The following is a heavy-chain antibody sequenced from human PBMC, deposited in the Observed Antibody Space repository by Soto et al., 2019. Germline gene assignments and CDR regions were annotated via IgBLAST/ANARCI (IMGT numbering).Heavy chain of an antibody. D-gene: IGHD3-10*01. Sequence: QVQLVQSGGEVKKPGASVKVSCKASGYTFTNYGISWVRQAPGQGLEWMGWINVYNGNTKYAQKGQGRVTMTTDTSTSTAYMELRSLRSDDTAVYYCARDVGSGSYYNQYNWFDPWGQGTLVTVSS. CDR3: ARDVGSGSYYNQYNWFDP. CDR2: INVYNGNT. J-gene: IGHJ5*02. V-gene: IGHV1-18*01. CDR1: GYTFTNYG.